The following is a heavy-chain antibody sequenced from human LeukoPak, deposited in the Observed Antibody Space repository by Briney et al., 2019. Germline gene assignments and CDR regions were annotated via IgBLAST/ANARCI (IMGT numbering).Heavy chain of an antibody. J-gene: IGHJ6*03. Sequence: TSETLSLTCTVSGGSISSYYWSWIRQPAGKGLEWIGRIFPDGSTNYNPSLKSRVTMSVDTSKNQFSLKLSSVTAADTAVYYCARDRGPRNFWSGYYSYYYYMDVWGKGTTVTVSS. CDR2: IFPDGST. D-gene: IGHD3-3*01. CDR3: ARDRGPRNFWSGYYSYYYYMDV. V-gene: IGHV4-4*07. CDR1: GGSISSYY.